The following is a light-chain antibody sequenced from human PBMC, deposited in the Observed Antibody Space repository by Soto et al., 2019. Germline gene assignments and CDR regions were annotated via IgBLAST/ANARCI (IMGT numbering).Light chain of an antibody. CDR2: GAS. CDR3: QQYNNWPPWT. CDR1: QSVSSN. V-gene: IGKV3D-15*01. Sequence: EIVMTQSPATLSVSPGERATLSCRASQSVSSNLAWYQQTPGQAPRLLIYGASTRATGIPARFSGSGSGTGFTLTISSLQSEDFAVYYCQQYNNWPPWTFGQGTKVEIK. J-gene: IGKJ1*01.